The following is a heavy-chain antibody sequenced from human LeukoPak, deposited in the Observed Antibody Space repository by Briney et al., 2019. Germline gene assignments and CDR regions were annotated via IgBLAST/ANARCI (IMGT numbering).Heavy chain of an antibody. CDR3: ASRTVTTAYSYYYYMDV. CDR2: IYHSGST. D-gene: IGHD4-11*01. Sequence: PSQTLSLTCTVSGGSISSGGYYWSWIWQPPGKGLEWIGYIYHSGSTYYNPSLKSRVTISVDRSKNQFSLKLSSVTAADTAVYYCASRTVTTAYSYYYYMDVWGKGTTVTVSS. V-gene: IGHV4-30-2*01. J-gene: IGHJ6*03. CDR1: GGSISSGGYY.